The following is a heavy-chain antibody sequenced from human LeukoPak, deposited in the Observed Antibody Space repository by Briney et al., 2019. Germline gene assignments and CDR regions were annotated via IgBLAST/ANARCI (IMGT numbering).Heavy chain of an antibody. Sequence: ASVKVSCKASGYTFTGYYMHWVRQAPGQGLEWMGWINPNSGGTNYAQKFQGRVTMTRDTSISTAYMELSRLRSDDTAVYYCASRRVVNYYDSSGLDAFDIWGQGTMVTVSS. D-gene: IGHD3-22*01. CDR1: GYTFTGYY. V-gene: IGHV1-2*02. CDR3: ASRRVVNYYDSSGLDAFDI. CDR2: INPNSGGT. J-gene: IGHJ3*02.